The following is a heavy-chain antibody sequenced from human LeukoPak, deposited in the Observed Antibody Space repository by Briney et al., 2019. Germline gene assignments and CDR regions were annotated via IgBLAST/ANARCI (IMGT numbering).Heavy chain of an antibody. Sequence: GGSLRLSCTASGFTFSSYGMHCVRQTPGKGLEWLSYIDGTSRSIYYSDSVKGRFTVSRDNAKNSVFLQLNSLRDEDTGMYFCARKMALWGQGTLVTVSS. D-gene: IGHD5-24*01. CDR1: GFTFSSYG. J-gene: IGHJ4*02. V-gene: IGHV3-48*02. CDR3: ARKMAL. CDR2: IDGTSRSI.